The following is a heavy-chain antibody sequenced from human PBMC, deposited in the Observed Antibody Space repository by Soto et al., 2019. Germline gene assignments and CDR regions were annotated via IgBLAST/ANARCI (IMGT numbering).Heavy chain of an antibody. CDR2: ISYSGST. D-gene: IGHD1-26*01. CDR1: GASVSSGNYY. Sequence: QVQLQESGPGLVKPSETLSLTCTVSGASVSSGNYYWSWIRQPPGKGLECIGYISYSGSTNYNPSLKSRVTISIDTSKNQFFRKLSSVTAADTAVYYCARGSGSYYAYWGQGTLVTVSS. CDR3: ARGSGSYYAY. V-gene: IGHV4-61*01. J-gene: IGHJ4*02.